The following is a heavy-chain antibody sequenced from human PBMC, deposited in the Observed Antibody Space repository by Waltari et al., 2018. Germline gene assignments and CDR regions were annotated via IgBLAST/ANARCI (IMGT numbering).Heavy chain of an antibody. CDR2: INDRGDIT. CDR1: GFTFSRFA. V-gene: IGHV3-23*01. Sequence: EMQLLESGGGLVQPGGSLRLSWAASGFTFSRFAMNWVRQAPGKGLEWVSIINDRGDITNTADSLKGRFTVSRDNSRDTLYLHMNNLTAEDTAVYYCATRNYLDSWGRGALVTVSS. J-gene: IGHJ4*02. CDR3: ATRNYLDS.